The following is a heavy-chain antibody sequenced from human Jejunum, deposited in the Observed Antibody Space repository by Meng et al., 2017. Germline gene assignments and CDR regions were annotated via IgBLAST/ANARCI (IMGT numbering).Heavy chain of an antibody. V-gene: IGHV4-34*01. D-gene: IGHD3-9*01. CDR1: CWSFRGHY. Sequence: VPLTQLGAGLVKPSAAPVPTCAVHCWSFRGHYLNWIRQPPGKGLEWIGEIHPSGRTSYSPSLQSRVTITLDTSKNQFSLTLNSVTAADTAVYYCARGDDWAKSGNFWGQGTLVTVSS. J-gene: IGHJ4*02. CDR2: IHPSGRT. CDR3: ARGDDWAKSGNF.